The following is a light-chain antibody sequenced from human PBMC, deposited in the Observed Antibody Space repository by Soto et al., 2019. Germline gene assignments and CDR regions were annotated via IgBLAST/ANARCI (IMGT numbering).Light chain of an antibody. CDR2: EVS. J-gene: IGLJ3*02. CDR1: SSDVGGYNY. CDR3: SSYTSISTPL. V-gene: IGLV2-14*01. Sequence: QSVLTQPASVSGSPGQSITISCTGTSSDVGGYNYVSWYQQHPGKAPKLMIYEVSNRPSGVSNRFSGSKSGNTASLTISGLQAEDEADYYCSSYTSISTPLFGGGTKLTVL.